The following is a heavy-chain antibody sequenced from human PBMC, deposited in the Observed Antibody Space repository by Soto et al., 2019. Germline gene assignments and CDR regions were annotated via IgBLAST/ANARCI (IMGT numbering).Heavy chain of an antibody. CDR3: AKTDYYDFWSGYFYYYYGMDV. Sequence: GSLRLSCAASGFTFSSYAMSWVRQAPGKGLEWVSAISGSGGSTYYADSVKGRFTISRDNSKNTLYLQMNSLRAEDTAVYYCAKTDYYDFWSGYFYYYYGMDVWGQGTTVTVSS. CDR2: ISGSGGST. J-gene: IGHJ6*02. V-gene: IGHV3-23*01. D-gene: IGHD3-3*01. CDR1: GFTFSSYA.